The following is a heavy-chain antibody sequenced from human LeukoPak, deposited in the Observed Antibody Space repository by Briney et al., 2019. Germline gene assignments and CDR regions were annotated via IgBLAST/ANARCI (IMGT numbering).Heavy chain of an antibody. CDR1: GASISSSAYY. CDR3: ARDKYCSGGSCIDY. V-gene: IGHV4-39*07. CDR2: INHSGST. D-gene: IGHD2-15*01. Sequence: SETLSLTCIISGASISSSAYYWGWIRQPPGKGLEWIGEINHSGSTNYNPSLKSRVTISVDTSKNQFSLKLSSVTAADTAVYYCARDKYCSGGSCIDYWGQGTLVTVSS. J-gene: IGHJ4*02.